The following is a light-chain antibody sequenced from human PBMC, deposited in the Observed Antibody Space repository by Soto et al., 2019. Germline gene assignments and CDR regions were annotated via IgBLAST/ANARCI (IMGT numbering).Light chain of an antibody. Sequence: IQMTQSPSTVSASVGDSVTITCRASQSITTWLAWYQQRPGKAPKLLIYDVSSLQSGVPSRFSGSGSGTEFTLTISRLEPEDFAVYYCQQYDNSPITFGQGTRLEIK. CDR1: QSITTW. CDR2: DVS. V-gene: IGKV1-5*01. J-gene: IGKJ5*01. CDR3: QQYDNSPIT.